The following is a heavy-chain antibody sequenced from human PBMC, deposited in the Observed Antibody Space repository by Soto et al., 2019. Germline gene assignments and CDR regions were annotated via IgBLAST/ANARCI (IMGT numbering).Heavy chain of an antibody. Sequence: PGGSLRLSCAASGLTVSSNYMSWVRQAPGKGLEWVSVIYSGGSTYYADSVKGRFTISRDNSKNTLYLQMNSLRAEDTAVYYCARAHYYYYGMDVWGQGTTVTV. V-gene: IGHV3-53*01. J-gene: IGHJ6*02. CDR3: ARAHYYYYGMDV. CDR1: GLTVSSNY. CDR2: IYSGGST.